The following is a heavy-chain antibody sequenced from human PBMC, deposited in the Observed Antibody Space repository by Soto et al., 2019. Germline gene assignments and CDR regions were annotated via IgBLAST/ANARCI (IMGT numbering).Heavy chain of an antibody. CDR3: VMVDNYVTPAPQYV. Sequence: QVQLVQSGDEVKKPGASVKVSCKASGYIFVNYGIAWVRQAPGQGLEWMGWISPYTGNTHSATKVQGRITMTTDTSTSTAYMDLGSLTSDDAAVYYCVMVDNYVTPAPQYVWGQWATVGVSS. V-gene: IGHV1-18*01. J-gene: IGHJ6*02. D-gene: IGHD3-16*01. CDR1: GYIFVNYG. CDR2: ISPYTGNT.